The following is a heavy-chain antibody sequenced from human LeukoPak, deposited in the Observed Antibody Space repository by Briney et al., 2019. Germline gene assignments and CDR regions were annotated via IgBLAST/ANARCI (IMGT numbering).Heavy chain of an antibody. CDR3: ARGEYYDSSGYPFDY. V-gene: IGHV4-31*03. CDR1: GGSISSGGYY. J-gene: IGHJ4*02. D-gene: IGHD3-22*01. CDR2: IYYSGST. Sequence: SETLSLTCTVSGGSISSGGYYWSWIRQHPGKGLEWIGYIYYSGSTYYNPSLKSRVTISVDTSKNQFSLKLSSVTAADTAVYYCARGEYYDSSGYPFDYWGQGPWSPSPQ.